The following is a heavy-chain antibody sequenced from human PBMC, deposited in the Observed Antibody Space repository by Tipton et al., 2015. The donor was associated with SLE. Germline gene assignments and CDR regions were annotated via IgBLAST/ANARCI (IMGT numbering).Heavy chain of an antibody. J-gene: IGHJ4*02. V-gene: IGHV3-30*04. CDR2: ISYDGSNK. CDR3: ARGLRDCSGGACYFSMGS. CDR1: GFTFSSYA. D-gene: IGHD2-15*01. Sequence: SLRLSCAASGFTFSSYAMHWVRQAPGKGLEWVAVISYDGSNKYYADSVKGRFTISRDNAKNSLYLQMNSLRAGDTALYYCARGLRDCSGGACYFSMGSWGQGTLITVSS.